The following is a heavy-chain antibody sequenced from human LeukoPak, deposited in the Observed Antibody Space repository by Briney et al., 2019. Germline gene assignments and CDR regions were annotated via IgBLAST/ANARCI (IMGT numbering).Heavy chain of an antibody. CDR1: GGTFSSYA. CDR2: IIPIFGTA. D-gene: IGHD6-13*01. J-gene: IGHJ4*02. CDR3: ARDRPPEGHGPEDIAAAGNPFDY. Sequence: ASVKVSCKASGGTFSSYAISWVRQAPGQGLEWMGGIIPIFGTANYAQKFQGRVTITADESTSTAYMELSSLRSEDTAVYYCARDRPPEGHGPEDIAAAGNPFDYWGQGTLVTVSS. V-gene: IGHV1-69*01.